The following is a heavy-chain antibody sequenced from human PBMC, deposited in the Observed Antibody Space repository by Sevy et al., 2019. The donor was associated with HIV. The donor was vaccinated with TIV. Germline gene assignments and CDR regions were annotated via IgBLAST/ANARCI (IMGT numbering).Heavy chain of an antibody. Sequence: GGSLRLSCAASGFTFSSYWMSWVRQAPGKGLEWVANIKQDGSEKYYVDSVKGRFTISRDNAKNSLYLQMNSLRAEDTAVYYCARDDLRIVPAAMNWFDPWGQGTLVTVSS. J-gene: IGHJ5*02. CDR1: GFTFSSYW. CDR3: ARDDLRIVPAAMNWFDP. D-gene: IGHD2-2*01. CDR2: IKQDGSEK. V-gene: IGHV3-7*01.